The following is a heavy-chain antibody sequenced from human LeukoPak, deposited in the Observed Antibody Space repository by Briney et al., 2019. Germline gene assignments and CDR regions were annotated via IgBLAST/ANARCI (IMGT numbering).Heavy chain of an antibody. J-gene: IGHJ4*02. V-gene: IGHV3-30-3*01. CDR3: AKVGSGWYGVEC. CDR2: ISYDGSNK. CDR1: GFTFSSYA. D-gene: IGHD6-19*01. Sequence: GGSLRLSCAASGFTFSSYAMHWVRQAPGKGLEWVAVISYDGSNKYYADSVKGRFTISRDNSKNTLYLQMNSLTAEDTAVYYCAKVGSGWYGVECWGQGTLVTVSS.